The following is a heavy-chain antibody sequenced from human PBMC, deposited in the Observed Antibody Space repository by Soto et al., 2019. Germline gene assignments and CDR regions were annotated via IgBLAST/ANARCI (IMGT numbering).Heavy chain of an antibody. CDR3: ARDESPQYYYYSSCYYSPDY. D-gene: IGHD3-22*01. CDR2: IWYDGSNK. Sequence: QVQLVESGGGVVQPGRSLRLSCAASGFTFSSYGMHWVRQAPGKGLEWVAVIWYDGSNKYYADSVKGRFTISRDNSKNTLYLQMNSLRAEDTAVYYCARDESPQYYYYSSCYYSPDYWGQGTLVTVSS. CDR1: GFTFSSYG. V-gene: IGHV3-33*01. J-gene: IGHJ4*02.